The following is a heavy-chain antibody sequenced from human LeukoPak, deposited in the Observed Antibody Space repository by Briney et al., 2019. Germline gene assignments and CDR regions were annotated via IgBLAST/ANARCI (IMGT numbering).Heavy chain of an antibody. D-gene: IGHD3-3*01. V-gene: IGHV3-64*01. CDR1: GFTFSSYA. CDR2: ISSNGGST. CDR3: ARGRRITIFGVVIEGWFDP. Sequence: GGSLRLSCAASGFTFSSYAMHWVRQAPGKGLEYVSAISSNGGSTYYANSVKGRFTISRDNSKNTLYPQMGSLRAEDMAVYYCARGRRITIFGVVIEGWFDPWGQGTLVTVSS. J-gene: IGHJ5*02.